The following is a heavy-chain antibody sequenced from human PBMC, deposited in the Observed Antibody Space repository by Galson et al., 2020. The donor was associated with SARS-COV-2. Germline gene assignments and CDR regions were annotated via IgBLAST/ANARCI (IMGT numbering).Heavy chain of an antibody. J-gene: IGHJ5*01. D-gene: IGHD3-16*02. V-gene: IGHV3-30*18. CDR1: GFSFDDYG. CDR2: ITNDGSRD. CDR3: AKDHGASPLWVGLLSYRHLDS. Sequence: GGSLRLPCVGSGFSFDDYGVNWVRQAPGKGLEWVAFITNDGSRDYYADSVMGRFTVSRVNFESTVYLEMTSLTTEDTAVYYCAKDHGASPLWVGLLSYRHLDSWGQGTLVTVS.